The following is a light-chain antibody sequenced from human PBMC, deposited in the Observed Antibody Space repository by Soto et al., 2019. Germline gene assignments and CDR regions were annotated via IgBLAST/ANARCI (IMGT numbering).Light chain of an antibody. V-gene: IGLV1-40*01. CDR1: SSNIGAGYD. J-gene: IGLJ3*02. Sequence: QSVLTQPPSVSGAPGQRVTISCTGSSNIGAGYDVHWYQQLPGTAPKLLIYGNTNRPSGVPDRFSGSKSGTSASLAITGLQAEDEADYYCQSYDGSLSGWVFGGGSKLTVL. CDR2: GNT. CDR3: QSYDGSLSGWV.